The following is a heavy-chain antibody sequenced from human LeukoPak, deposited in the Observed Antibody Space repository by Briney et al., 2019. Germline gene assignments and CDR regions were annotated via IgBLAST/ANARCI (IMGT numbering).Heavy chain of an antibody. Sequence: SETLSLTCTVSGGSISSSSYYWGWIRQPPGKGLEWIGYIYYSGSTNYNPSLKSRVTISVDTSKNQFSLKLSSVTAADTAVYYCASFYYYDSSGYRDIYYYYGMDVWGQGTTVAVSS. V-gene: IGHV4-61*05. D-gene: IGHD3-22*01. CDR3: ASFYYYDSSGYRDIYYYYGMDV. CDR1: GGSISSSSYY. CDR2: IYYSGST. J-gene: IGHJ6*02.